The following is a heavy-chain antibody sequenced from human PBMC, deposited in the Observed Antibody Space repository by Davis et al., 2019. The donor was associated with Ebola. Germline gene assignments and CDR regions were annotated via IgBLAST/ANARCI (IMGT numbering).Heavy chain of an antibody. CDR1: GFTVSSNY. CDR2: IYSGGST. J-gene: IGHJ4*02. V-gene: IGHV3-66*01. CDR3: AREGKYRDESRTFDY. D-gene: IGHD2-2*01. Sequence: GESLKISCAASGFTVSSNYMSWVRQAPGKGLEWVSVIYSGGSTYYADSVKGRFTLSRDNSKNTLYLQMNNLRAEDTAVYYCAREGKYRDESRTFDYWGQGTLVTVSS.